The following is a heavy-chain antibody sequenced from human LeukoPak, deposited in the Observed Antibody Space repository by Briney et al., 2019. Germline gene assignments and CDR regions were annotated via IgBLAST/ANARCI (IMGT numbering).Heavy chain of an antibody. CDR3: AHETHGSGRWGY. CDR1: GFSLRTGGVG. CDR2: IYWDDSK. V-gene: IGHV2-5*02. Sequence: ESGPTLVKPTQTLTLTCSFSGFSLRTGGVGVGWIRQSPGKALEWLTLIYWDDSKRHSPSLKSRLTITKDTSKNQVVLTMTNMDPEDTATYYCAHETHGSGRWGYWGQGALVIVSS. J-gene: IGHJ4*02. D-gene: IGHD3-10*01.